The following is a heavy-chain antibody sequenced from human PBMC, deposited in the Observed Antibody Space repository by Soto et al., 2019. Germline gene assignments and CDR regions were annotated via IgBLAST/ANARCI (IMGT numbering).Heavy chain of an antibody. CDR2: ISYDGSNK. CDR1: GFTFSSYG. Sequence: GSLRLSCAASGFTFSSYGMHWVRQAPGKGLEWVAVISYDGSNKYYADSVKGRFTISRDNSKNTLYLQMNSLRAEDTAVYYCARVGVPYYYGMDVWGQGTTVTVS. D-gene: IGHD6-6*01. CDR3: ARVGVPYYYGMDV. V-gene: IGHV3-30*03. J-gene: IGHJ6*02.